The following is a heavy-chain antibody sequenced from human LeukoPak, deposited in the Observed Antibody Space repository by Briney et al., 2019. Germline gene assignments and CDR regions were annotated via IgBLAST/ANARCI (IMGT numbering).Heavy chain of an antibody. CDR3: ARHTARRDYDSSGYYYAFDI. CDR2: IYYSGST. J-gene: IGHJ3*02. V-gene: IGHV4-31*03. D-gene: IGHD3-22*01. Sequence: SETLSLTCTASGGSISSGGYYWSWIRQHPGKGLEWIGYIYYSGSTYYNPSLKSRVTISVDTSKNQFSLKLSSVTAADTAVYYCARHTARRDYDSSGYYYAFDIWGQGTMVTVSS. CDR1: GGSISSGGYY.